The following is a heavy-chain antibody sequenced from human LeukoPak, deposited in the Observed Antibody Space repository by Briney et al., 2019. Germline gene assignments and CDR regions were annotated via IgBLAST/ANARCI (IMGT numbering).Heavy chain of an antibody. J-gene: IGHJ3*02. Sequence: PSETLSLTCTVSGGSISSYYWSWIRQPPGKGLEWIGYIYYSGSTNYTPSLRSRVTISVDTSKNQFSLKLSSVTAADTAVYYCARAHTYYYDSSDSGAFDIWGQGTMVTVSS. D-gene: IGHD3-22*01. CDR1: GGSISSYY. CDR2: IYYSGST. CDR3: ARAHTYYYDSSDSGAFDI. V-gene: IGHV4-59*08.